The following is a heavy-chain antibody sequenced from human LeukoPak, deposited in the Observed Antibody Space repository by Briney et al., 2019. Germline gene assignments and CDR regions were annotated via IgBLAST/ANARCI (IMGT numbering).Heavy chain of an antibody. Sequence: GGSLRLSCAASGFTFSNYWMHWVRQVPGKGLVWVSRITGDGSSTANADSVKGRFTISRDNAKNTLYLQMNSLRAEDMAVYYCARGGVPGAFELWGQGTMVTVSS. CDR2: ITGDGSST. J-gene: IGHJ3*01. D-gene: IGHD3-16*01. V-gene: IGHV3-74*01. CDR1: GFTFSNYW. CDR3: ARGGVPGAFEL.